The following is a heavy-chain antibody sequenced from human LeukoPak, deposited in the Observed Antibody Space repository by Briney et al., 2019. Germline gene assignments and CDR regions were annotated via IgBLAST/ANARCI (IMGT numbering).Heavy chain of an antibody. CDR2: INTNTGNP. Sequence: ASVKVSCKASGYTFTSYDINWVRQATGQGLEWMGWINTNTGNPTYAQGFTGRFVFSLDTSVSTAYLQISSLKAEDTAVYYCARGPILTFIGYCSSTSCYFSRDWFDPWGQGTLVTVSS. D-gene: IGHD2-2*01. CDR1: GYTFTSYD. J-gene: IGHJ5*02. V-gene: IGHV7-4-1*02. CDR3: ARGPILTFIGYCSSTSCYFSRDWFDP.